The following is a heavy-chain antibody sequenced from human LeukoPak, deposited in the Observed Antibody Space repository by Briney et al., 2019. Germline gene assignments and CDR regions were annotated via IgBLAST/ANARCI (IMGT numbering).Heavy chain of an antibody. CDR2: ISGNGGST. D-gene: IGHD2-2*02. CDR1: AFTFSSYA. V-gene: IGHV3-23*01. Sequence: GGSLRLSCAASAFTFSSYAMSWVRQAPGKGLEWVSGISGNGGSTNYADSVKGRFTISRDNSNNTLYLRMNSLRAEDTAVYYCAKRYCSTTSCYKRYGSGSYFFDYWGQGTLVTVSS. CDR3: AKRYCSTTSCYKRYGSGSYFFDY. J-gene: IGHJ4*02.